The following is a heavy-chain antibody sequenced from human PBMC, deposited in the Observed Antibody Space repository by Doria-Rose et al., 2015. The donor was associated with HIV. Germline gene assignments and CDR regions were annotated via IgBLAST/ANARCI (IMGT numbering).Heavy chain of an antibody. Sequence: QVTLKESGPVLVKPTETLTLTCTVSGVSLSSPGMGVSWIRQPPGKALEWLANIFSDDERSYKPSLKSRLTISSGTSKSQVVLPMTDMDPVDTATYYCARIKSSRWYHKYYFDFWGQGTLVIVSA. CDR1: GVSLSSPGMG. CDR3: ARIKSSRWYHKYYFDF. J-gene: IGHJ4*02. CDR2: IFSDDER. D-gene: IGHD6-13*01. V-gene: IGHV2-26*01.